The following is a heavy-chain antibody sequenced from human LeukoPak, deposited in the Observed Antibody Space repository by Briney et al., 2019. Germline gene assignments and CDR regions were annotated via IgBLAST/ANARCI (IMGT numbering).Heavy chain of an antibody. CDR2: VYSGGST. Sequence: SETLSLTCTVSGGSISSSSYYWGWIRQPPGKGLEWIGSVYSGGSTYYNPSLKSRVTISVDTSKNQFSLKLISVTAADTAVYYCASPLGYCSSTTCYGDYWGQGTLVTVSS. V-gene: IGHV4-39*01. D-gene: IGHD2-2*01. CDR3: ASPLGYCSSTTCYGDY. CDR1: GGSISSSSYY. J-gene: IGHJ4*02.